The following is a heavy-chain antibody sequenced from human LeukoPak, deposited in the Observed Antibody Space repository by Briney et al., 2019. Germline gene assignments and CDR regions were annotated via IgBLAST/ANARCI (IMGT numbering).Heavy chain of an antibody. Sequence: ASVKVSCKASGYTFTSYAMHWVRQAPGQRLEWMGWINAGNGNTKYSQKFQGRVTITRDTSAGTAYMELSSLRSEDTAVYYCARDNWGYCSGGSCDNWFDPWGQGTLVTVSS. D-gene: IGHD2-15*01. CDR3: ARDNWGYCSGGSCDNWFDP. V-gene: IGHV1-3*01. CDR2: INAGNGNT. J-gene: IGHJ5*02. CDR1: GYTFTSYA.